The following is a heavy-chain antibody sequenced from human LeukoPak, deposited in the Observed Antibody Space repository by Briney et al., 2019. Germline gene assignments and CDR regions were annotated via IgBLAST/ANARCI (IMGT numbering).Heavy chain of an antibody. CDR1: GFTFRSYA. J-gene: IGHJ6*02. Sequence: HPGGSLRLSCAGSGFTFRSYAMSWVRQSPGKGLEWVSAIGGSGGTTYYADSVKGRFTISRDNSKNTLYLQMNSLRAEDTAVYYCARFGYNYGMDVWGQGTTVTVPS. V-gene: IGHV3-23*01. CDR3: ARFGYNYGMDV. D-gene: IGHD2-2*02. CDR2: IGGSGGTT.